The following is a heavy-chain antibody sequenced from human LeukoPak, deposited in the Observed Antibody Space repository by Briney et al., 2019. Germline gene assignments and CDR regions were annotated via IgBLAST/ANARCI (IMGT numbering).Heavy chain of an antibody. J-gene: IGHJ6*03. CDR1: GYTFTSYY. D-gene: IGHD1-7*01. V-gene: IGHV1-69*05. CDR2: IIPIFGTA. Sequence: ASVKVSCKASGYTFTSYYMHWVRQAPGQGLEWMGGIIPIFGTANYAQRFQGRVTITTDESTSTAYMELSSLRSEDTAVYYCARGRSWNYGHYYYYYMDVWGKGTTVTVSS. CDR3: ARGRSWNYGHYYYYYMDV.